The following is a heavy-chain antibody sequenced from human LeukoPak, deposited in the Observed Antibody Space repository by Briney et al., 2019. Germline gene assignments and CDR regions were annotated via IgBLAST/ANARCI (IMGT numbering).Heavy chain of an antibody. Sequence: GGSLRLSCAASGFTFSSYAMSWVRQAPGKGLEWVSAISGSGGSTYYADSVKGRFTISRDNSKNTLYLQMNSLRAEDTAVYYCANARGTAVAGHPSGDYWGQGTLVTVSS. CDR2: ISGSGGST. CDR1: GFTFSSYA. J-gene: IGHJ4*02. V-gene: IGHV3-23*01. CDR3: ANARGTAVAGHPSGDY. D-gene: IGHD6-19*01.